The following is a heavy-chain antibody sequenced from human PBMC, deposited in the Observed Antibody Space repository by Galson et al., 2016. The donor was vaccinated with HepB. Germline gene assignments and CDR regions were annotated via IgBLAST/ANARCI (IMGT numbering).Heavy chain of an antibody. CDR1: GGTFSSYA. CDR3: ARGNQLLSMVYAHGDAFDI. V-gene: IGHV1-69*06. D-gene: IGHD2-8*01. Sequence: SVKVSCKASGGTFSSYAFTWVRQAPGQGLEWMGGIIPIFGTPNYAQKFQGRVTITADTSTSTAYMELSSLRSEDTAVYYCARGNQLLSMVYAHGDAFDIWGQGTMVTVSS. J-gene: IGHJ3*02. CDR2: IIPIFGTP.